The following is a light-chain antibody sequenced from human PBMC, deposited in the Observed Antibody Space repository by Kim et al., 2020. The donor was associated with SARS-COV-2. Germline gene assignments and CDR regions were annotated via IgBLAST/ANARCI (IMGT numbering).Light chain of an antibody. V-gene: IGLV2-11*01. CDR1: SSDGGGYNY. CDR2: DVS. J-gene: IGLJ1*01. CDR3: CSFAGSHYV. Sequence: PGQSVTNSCTGTSSDGGGYNYVAGYQQHPDKAPKRMIYDVSKRPSGVPDRFSGSKSGNTASLTISGLQAEDEADYYCCSFAGSHYVFGTGTKVTVL.